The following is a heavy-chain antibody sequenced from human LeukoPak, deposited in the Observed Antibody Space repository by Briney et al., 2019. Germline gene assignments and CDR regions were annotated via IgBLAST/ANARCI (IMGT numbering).Heavy chain of an antibody. D-gene: IGHD5-18*01. CDR2: INRDGSEK. V-gene: IGHV3-7*03. CDR3: ARRRGYSYGRNNYYFDY. Sequence: GGSLRLSCAASAFSFSNYCMSWVRQTPGKGLEWVANINRDGSEKYYVDSVEGQFTISRDNAKNSLFLQMNSLRVEDTAVYYCARRRGYSYGRNNYYFDYWGQGTLVTVSS. J-gene: IGHJ4*02. CDR1: AFSFSNYC.